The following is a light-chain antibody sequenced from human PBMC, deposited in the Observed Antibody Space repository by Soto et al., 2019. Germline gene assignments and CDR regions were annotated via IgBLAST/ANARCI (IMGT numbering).Light chain of an antibody. V-gene: IGLV2-23*01. J-gene: IGLJ3*02. CDR2: EGS. Sequence: QSALTQPASVSGSPGQSVTISCTGTNSDVGSYNLVSWYQQHPGKVPKVMIYEGSKRPSGVSNRFSGSKSGNTASLTISGLQAEDEADYYCCSYAGSRRVFGGGTKLTVL. CDR1: NSDVGSYNL. CDR3: CSYAGSRRV.